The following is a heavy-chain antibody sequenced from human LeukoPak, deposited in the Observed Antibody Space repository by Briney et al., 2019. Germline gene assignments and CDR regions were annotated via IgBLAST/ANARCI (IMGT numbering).Heavy chain of an antibody. CDR3: ARSGLPRQLVHFQH. J-gene: IGHJ1*01. V-gene: IGHV5-51*01. D-gene: IGHD6-13*01. Sequence: GESLKISCKASGYSFTTYWIGWVRQMPGKGLEWMGIIYPGDSDTRYSPSFQGQVTISADKSISTVYLQWTTLKASDTAMYYCARSGLPRQLVHFQHWGQGTLVTVSS. CDR2: IYPGDSDT. CDR1: GYSFTTYW.